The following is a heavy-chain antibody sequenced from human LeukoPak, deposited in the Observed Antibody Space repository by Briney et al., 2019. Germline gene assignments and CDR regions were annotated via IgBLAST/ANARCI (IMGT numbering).Heavy chain of an antibody. CDR2: IYPGDSDT. J-gene: IGHJ4*02. D-gene: IGHD3-10*01. CDR1: GSSFTSYW. Sequence: GESLQISCQGSGSSFTSYWIGWVRQLPGKGLEWMGIIYPGDSDTRYSPSFQGQVTISADKSISTAYLQWSSLKASDTAMYYCVGGLLWFGELLYYFDYWGQGTLVTVSS. V-gene: IGHV5-51*01. CDR3: VGGLLWFGELLYYFDY.